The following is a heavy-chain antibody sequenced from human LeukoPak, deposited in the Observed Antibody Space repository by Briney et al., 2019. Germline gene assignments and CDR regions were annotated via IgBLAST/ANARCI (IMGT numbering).Heavy chain of an antibody. V-gene: IGHV4-34*01. J-gene: IGHJ4*02. CDR2: INHSGST. CDR1: GGSFSGHY. Sequence: SETLSLTCAVYGGSFSGHYWSWIRQPPGKGLEWIGEINHSGSTNYNPSLKSRVTISVDTSKNQFSLKLSSVTAADTAVYYYARRRSVVGFDYWGQGTLVTVSS. D-gene: IGHD2-15*01. CDR3: ARRRSVVGFDY.